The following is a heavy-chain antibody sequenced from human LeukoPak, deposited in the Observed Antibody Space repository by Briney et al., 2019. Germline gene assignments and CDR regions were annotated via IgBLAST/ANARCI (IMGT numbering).Heavy chain of an antibody. J-gene: IGHJ4*02. CDR2: INPVSGGT. Sequence: GASVKVSCKASGYTFTAYYIHWVRQAPGQGLEGMGWINPVSGGTNYPQRFPGRGSMTRDTSISTAYKELSRLRSDDTAVYYCASARDSGRYPSPFDYWGQGTMVTVSS. D-gene: IGHD1-26*01. CDR1: GYTFTAYY. CDR3: ASARDSGRYPSPFDY. V-gene: IGHV1-2*02.